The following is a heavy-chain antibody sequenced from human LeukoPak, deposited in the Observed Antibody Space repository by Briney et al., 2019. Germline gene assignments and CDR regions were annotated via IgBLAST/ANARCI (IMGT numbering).Heavy chain of an antibody. CDR3: ARVGARPNWGSPYH. CDR1: GGSISSSSYY. D-gene: IGHD7-27*01. CDR2: IYYSGST. J-gene: IGHJ5*02. Sequence: SSETLSLTCTVSGGSISSSSYYWGWIRQPPGKGLEWIGSIYYSGSTYYNPSLKSRVTISVDTSKNQFSLKLSSVTAADTAVYYCARVGARPNWGSPYHWGQGTLVTVSS. V-gene: IGHV4-39*01.